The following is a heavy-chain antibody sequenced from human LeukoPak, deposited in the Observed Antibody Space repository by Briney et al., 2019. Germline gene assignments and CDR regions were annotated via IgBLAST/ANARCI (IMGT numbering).Heavy chain of an antibody. CDR3: AKGSCSTTSCYVDY. CDR1: GFTFSDYA. CDR2: ISGSSDRT. D-gene: IGHD2-2*01. Sequence: GGSLRLSCAASGFTFSDYAMSWVRQAPGKGLEWVSTISGSSDRTYYTDSLRGRFTVSRDNSQNTLSLQMNSLRADDTAAYYCAKGSCSTTSCYVDYWGQGTLVTVSS. V-gene: IGHV3-23*01. J-gene: IGHJ4*02.